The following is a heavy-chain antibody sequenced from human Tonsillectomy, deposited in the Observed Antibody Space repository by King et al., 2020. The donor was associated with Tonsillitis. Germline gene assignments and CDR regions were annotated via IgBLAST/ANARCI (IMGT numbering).Heavy chain of an antibody. CDR3: ARDPKQTPLDYFMDV. CDR2: LYRGGTT. Sequence: VQLVESGGGLVQPGGSLRLSCAASGITVSTNYMSWVRQAPGEGLEWVSVLYRGGTTFYADSVKGRFTISRDNSKNTLYLQMNSLRAEDTAVYYCARDPKQTPLDYFMDVWGKGTTVTVSS. D-gene: IGHD1/OR15-1a*01. CDR1: GITVSTNY. V-gene: IGHV3-66*01. J-gene: IGHJ6*03.